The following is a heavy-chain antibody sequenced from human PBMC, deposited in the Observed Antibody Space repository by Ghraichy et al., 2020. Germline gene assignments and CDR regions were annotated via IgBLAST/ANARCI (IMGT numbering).Heavy chain of an antibody. V-gene: IGHV3-21*01. Sequence: GGSLRLSCAASGFTFSSYSMNWVRQAPGKGLEWVSSISSSSSYIYYADSVKGRFTISRDNAKNSLYLQMNSLRAEDTAVYYCARGVHLGYCSSTSCYQAAGADYYGSGRAHMGNYYYMDVWGKGTTVTVSS. J-gene: IGHJ6*03. CDR2: ISSSSSYI. CDR1: GFTFSSYS. CDR3: ARGVHLGYCSSTSCYQAAGADYYGSGRAHMGNYYYMDV. D-gene: IGHD2-2*01.